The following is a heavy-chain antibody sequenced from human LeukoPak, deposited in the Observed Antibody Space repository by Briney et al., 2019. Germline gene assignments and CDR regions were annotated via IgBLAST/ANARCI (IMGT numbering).Heavy chain of an antibody. J-gene: IGHJ4*02. CDR3: ARVTSRLGVCDY. V-gene: IGHV4-38-2*02. Sequence: SETLSLTCTVSGYSISSGYYWGWIRQPPGKGLEWIGSIYHSGSTYYNPSLKSRVTISVDTPKNQFSLKLRSVTAADTAVYYCARVTSRLGVCDYWGQGSLVTVSS. CDR1: GYSISSGYY. CDR2: IYHSGST. D-gene: IGHD2-8*01.